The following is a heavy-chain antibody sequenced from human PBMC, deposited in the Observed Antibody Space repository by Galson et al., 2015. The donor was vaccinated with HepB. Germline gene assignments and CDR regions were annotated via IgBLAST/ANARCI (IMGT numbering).Heavy chain of an antibody. CDR1: GYTFTSYV. CDR2: INTNTGTP. CDR3: ARGTSIYDFSSRAYSYYYYGMDV. Sequence: SVKVSCKASGYTFTSYVINWVRQAPGQGLEWMGGINTNTGTPTYAQGFTGRFVFSLDTSVSTAYLQISSLKTEDTAVYYCARGTSIYDFSSRAYSYYYYGMDVLGQGTTVAVSS. V-gene: IGHV7-4-1*02. J-gene: IGHJ6*02. D-gene: IGHD6-19*01.